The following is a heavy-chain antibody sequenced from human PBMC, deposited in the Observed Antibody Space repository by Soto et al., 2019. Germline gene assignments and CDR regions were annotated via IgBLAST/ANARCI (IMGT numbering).Heavy chain of an antibody. CDR2: LNPHSGKA. Sequence: ASVKVSCKASGYTFTIHDIHWVRQAPGQGLEWMAGLNPHSGKAAYAQRFQGRLTMTGNASTSTAYMELSGLRSEDTAVYYCARHSLPIAARLNYYYYGMDVWGQGTTVTVSS. CDR1: GYTFTIHD. V-gene: IGHV1-8*01. CDR3: ARHSLPIAARLNYYYYGMDV. D-gene: IGHD6-6*01. J-gene: IGHJ6*02.